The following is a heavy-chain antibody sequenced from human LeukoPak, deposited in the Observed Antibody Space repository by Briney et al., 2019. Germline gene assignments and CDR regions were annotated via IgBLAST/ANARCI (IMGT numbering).Heavy chain of an antibody. V-gene: IGHV1-69*01. CDR2: ISPIFGTA. CDR1: GGTFSSYA. D-gene: IGHD6-19*01. CDR3: ARLGCHSSGWYDGVSATKNVRAFDI. Sequence: GSSVKVSCKASGGTFSSYAISWVRQAPGQGLEWVGGISPIFGTANYAQKFQGRVTITADESTSTAYMELSSLRSEDTAVYYCARLGCHSSGWYDGVSATKNVRAFDIWGQGTMVTVSS. J-gene: IGHJ3*02.